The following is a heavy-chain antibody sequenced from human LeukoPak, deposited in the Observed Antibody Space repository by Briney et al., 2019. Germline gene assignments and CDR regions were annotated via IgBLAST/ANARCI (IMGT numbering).Heavy chain of an antibody. D-gene: IGHD2-21*02. V-gene: IGHV3-53*01. J-gene: IGHJ6*04. CDR2: IYNDGNT. CDR1: GFTVSSNH. Sequence: GGSLRLSCAVSGFTVSSNHMSWVRQVPGEGLEWVSVIYNDGNTYYTDSVKGRFTISRDNSKNTVFLQMNSLRAEDTAMYYCARDREVVTARAQMDVWGKGTTVTVSS. CDR3: ARDREVVTARAQMDV.